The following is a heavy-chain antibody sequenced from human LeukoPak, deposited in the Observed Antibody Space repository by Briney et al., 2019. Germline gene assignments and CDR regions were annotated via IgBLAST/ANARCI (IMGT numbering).Heavy chain of an antibody. V-gene: IGHV4-38-2*01. D-gene: IGHD3-3*01. J-gene: IGHJ5*02. Sequence: PSETLSLTCAVSGYSISSGYYWGWIRQPPGKGLDWIGSIFHSGITYYNPSLKGRVTISVDTSKTQFILKLTSWTAADTAGYTWSRHNPPPVVFGVVRGWFDPWGQGTLVSVSS. CDR1: GYSISSGYY. CDR3: SRHNPPPVVFGVVRGWFDP. CDR2: IFHSGIT.